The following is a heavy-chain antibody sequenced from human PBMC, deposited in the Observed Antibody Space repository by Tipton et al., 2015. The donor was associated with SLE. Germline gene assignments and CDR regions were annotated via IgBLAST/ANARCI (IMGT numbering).Heavy chain of an antibody. CDR2: ISGGGGST. V-gene: IGHV3-23*01. D-gene: IGHD1/OR15-1a*01. CDR1: GFTFSSYA. J-gene: IGHJ4*02. CDR3: AKFEKTTDFYLDS. Sequence: SLRLSCATSGFTFSSYALGWVRRGPGKGLEWVSAISGGGGSTYHADFVKGRFSISIDKSKKTLFLQMNSLRVDDTATYYCAKFEKTTDFYLDSWGQGTLVSVSS.